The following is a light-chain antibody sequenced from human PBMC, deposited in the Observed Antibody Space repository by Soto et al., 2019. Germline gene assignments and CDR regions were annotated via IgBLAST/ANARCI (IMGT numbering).Light chain of an antibody. CDR3: TSYTGSNTLEV. CDR2: DVN. J-gene: IGLJ1*01. CDR1: SSDIGAYNY. V-gene: IGLV2-14*03. Sequence: QLVLTQPASVSGSPGQSITISCTGTSSDIGAYNYVSWYRQHPGKAPPLLIYDVNNRPSGVSHRFSGSKSGNTASLTISGLQSEDEADYFCTSYTGSNTLEVFGPGTKLTVL.